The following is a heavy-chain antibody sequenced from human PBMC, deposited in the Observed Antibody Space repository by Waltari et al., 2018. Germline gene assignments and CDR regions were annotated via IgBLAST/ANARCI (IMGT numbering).Heavy chain of an antibody. D-gene: IGHD6-13*01. CDR1: GFTFSSYS. V-gene: IGHV3-21*01. CDR3: ARGRIAAAGTHY. CDR2: IISSSSYI. Sequence: EVQLVESGGGLVKPGGSLRLSCAASGFTFSSYSMNWVRQDPGKGLEWVSSIISSSSYIYYADSVKGRFTISRDNAKNSLYLQMNSLRAEDTAVYYCARGRIAAAGTHYWGQGTLVTVSS. J-gene: IGHJ4*02.